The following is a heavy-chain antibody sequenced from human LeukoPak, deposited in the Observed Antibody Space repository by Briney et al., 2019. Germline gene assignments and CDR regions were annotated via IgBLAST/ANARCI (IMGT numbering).Heavy chain of an antibody. V-gene: IGHV3-11*04. D-gene: IGHD2-21*01. CDR2: ISSSGSTI. CDR1: GFTFSDYY. Sequence: GGSLRLSCAASGFTFSDYYMSWIRQAPGKGLEWVSYISSSGSTIYYADSVKGRFTISRDNAKNSLSLQMNNLRADDTGIYYCANHFACGATTCPSFDHWGQGTLVTVSS. J-gene: IGHJ4*02. CDR3: ANHFACGATTCPSFDH.